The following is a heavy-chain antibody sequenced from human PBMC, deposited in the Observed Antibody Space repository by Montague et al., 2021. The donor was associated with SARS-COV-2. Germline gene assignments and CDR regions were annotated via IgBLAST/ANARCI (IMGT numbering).Heavy chain of an antibody. J-gene: IGHJ3*01. CDR1: SGSFSDFY. CDR3: ARGQVTISGVLIFIPAAGHLDD. D-gene: IGHD3-3*01. CDR2: INHTGSA. V-gene: IGHV4-34*01. Sequence: SETLSLTCAVSSGSFSDFYWTWIRQSPGKGLEWIGEINHTGSATYNPSLKRRVTLSRDTSKNQFSLKLQSVTPADTAVYYCARGQVTISGVLIFIPAAGHLDDWGQGTSVTVSS.